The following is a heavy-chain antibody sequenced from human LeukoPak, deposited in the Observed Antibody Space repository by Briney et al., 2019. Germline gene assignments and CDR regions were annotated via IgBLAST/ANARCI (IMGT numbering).Heavy chain of an antibody. CDR1: GFTFSSYG. CDR2: ISGSGAST. J-gene: IGHJ4*02. V-gene: IGHV3-23*01. CDR3: AKDLSGTLTY. Sequence: PGESLRLSCAASGFTFSSYGMSWVRQAPGKGLEWVSAISGSGASTYYADSVKGRFTISRDNSKNTLYLQMNSLRAEDTAVYYCAKDLSGTLTYWGQGTLVTVSS. D-gene: IGHD1-26*01.